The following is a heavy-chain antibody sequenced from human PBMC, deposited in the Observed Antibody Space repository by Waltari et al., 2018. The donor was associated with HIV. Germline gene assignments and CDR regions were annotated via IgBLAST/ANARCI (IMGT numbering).Heavy chain of an antibody. J-gene: IGHJ4*02. CDR2: IYYSGST. Sequence: QLQLQESGPGLVKPSETLSLTCTVSGGSISSSSYYWGWIRQPPGKGLEWIGSIYYSGSTYYNPSLKSRVTISVDTSKNQFSLKLSSVTAADTAVYYCARFYYYDSSGSQGYWGQGTLVTVSS. V-gene: IGHV4-39*01. CDR1: GGSISSSSYY. CDR3: ARFYYYDSSGSQGY. D-gene: IGHD3-22*01.